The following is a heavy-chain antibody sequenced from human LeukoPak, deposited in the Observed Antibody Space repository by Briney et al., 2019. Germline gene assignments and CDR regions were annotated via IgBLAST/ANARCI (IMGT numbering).Heavy chain of an antibody. CDR3: ARAARVGDPGFLYYYYGMDV. CDR2: ISYDGSNK. CDR1: GFTFSSYA. D-gene: IGHD4-17*01. V-gene: IGHV3-30-3*01. Sequence: GGSLRLSCAASGFTFSSYAMHWVRQAPGKGLEWVAVISYDGSNKYYADSVKGRFTISRDNSKNTLYLQMNSLRAEDTAVYYCARAARVGDPGFLYYYYGMDVWGQGTTVTVSS. J-gene: IGHJ6*02.